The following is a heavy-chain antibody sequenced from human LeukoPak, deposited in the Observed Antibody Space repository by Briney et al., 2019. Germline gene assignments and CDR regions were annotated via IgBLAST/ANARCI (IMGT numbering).Heavy chain of an antibody. J-gene: IGHJ4*02. V-gene: IGHV3-23*01. CDR3: AKDQLEVPANIGLIPSDY. Sequence: GGSLRLSCTASGFTFRSYAMNWVRQAPGKGLESVSAISDSGDTTYYAESVKGRFTISRDNSGNTLYLQMNNLRAEDTAIYYCAKDQLEVPANIGLIPSDYWGQGTLVTVSS. CDR1: GFTFRSYA. CDR2: ISDSGDTT. D-gene: IGHD2-2*01.